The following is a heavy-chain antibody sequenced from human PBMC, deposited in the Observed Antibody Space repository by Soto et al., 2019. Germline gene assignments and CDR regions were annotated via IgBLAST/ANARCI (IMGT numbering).Heavy chain of an antibody. V-gene: IGHV1-69*01. CDR1: GGTFSSYA. D-gene: IGHD6-13*01. J-gene: IGHJ6*02. CDR2: IIPIFGTA. CDR3: ASQTGIAAAGTPPYYYCGMDV. Sequence: QVQLVQYGAEVKKPGSSVKVSCKASGGTFSSYAISWVRQAPGQGLEWLGGIIPIFGTANYAQKFQGRVPITVDESTSTAYMELSSLSSEDTAVYYCASQTGIAAAGTPPYYYCGMDVWGQWPTVSVSS.